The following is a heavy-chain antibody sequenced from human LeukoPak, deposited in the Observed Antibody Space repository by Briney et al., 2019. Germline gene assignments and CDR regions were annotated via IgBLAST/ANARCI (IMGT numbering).Heavy chain of an antibody. CDR1: GGSFSGYY. V-gene: IGHV4-34*01. CDR2: INHSGST. D-gene: IGHD2-15*01. J-gene: IGHJ4*02. Sequence: SETLSLTCAVYGGSFSGYYWSWIRQPPGKGLEWIGEINHSGSTNYNPSLKSRVTISVDTSKNQFSLKLSSVTAADTAVYYCARGIGSGGSLLQTRGAFDYWGQGTLVTVSS. CDR3: ARGIGSGGSLLQTRGAFDY.